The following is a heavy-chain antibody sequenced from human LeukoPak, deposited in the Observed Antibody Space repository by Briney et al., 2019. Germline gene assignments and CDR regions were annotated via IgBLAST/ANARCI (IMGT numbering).Heavy chain of an antibody. V-gene: IGHV4-59*01. Sequence: SETLSLTCTVSGGSISSYYWSWIRQPPRKGLEWIGYIYYSGSTNYNPSLKSRVTISVDTSKNQFSLKLSSVTAADTAVYYCARGGYSSGWYSVDYWGQGTLVTVSS. D-gene: IGHD6-19*01. CDR3: ARGGYSSGWYSVDY. CDR1: GGSISSYY. J-gene: IGHJ4*02. CDR2: IYYSGST.